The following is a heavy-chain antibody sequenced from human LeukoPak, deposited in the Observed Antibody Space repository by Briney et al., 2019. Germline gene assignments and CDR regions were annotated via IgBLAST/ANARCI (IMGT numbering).Heavy chain of an antibody. Sequence: GGSVTLSCAACGLPFEDYAMLGLRQAPGRARVGVSGISWWSGSIGYADSVKGRFTICRVHAKISLFVQIDSLRGDDPALYFGAKAEGAWSYAQPDYWGQGTLVTVSS. CDR3: AKAEGAWSYAQPDY. J-gene: IGHJ4*02. CDR1: GLPFEDYA. CDR2: ISWWSGSI. V-gene: IGHV3-9*01. D-gene: IGHD1-26*01.